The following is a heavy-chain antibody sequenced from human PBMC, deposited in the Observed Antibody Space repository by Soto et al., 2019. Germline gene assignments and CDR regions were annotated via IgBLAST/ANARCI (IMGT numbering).Heavy chain of an antibody. J-gene: IGHJ4*02. D-gene: IGHD2-21*01. CDR2: ISSSGSTI. CDR3: ASGSYCGGDCPLPTDDY. V-gene: IGHV3-11*01. Sequence: GGSLRLSCAASGFTFSDYYMSWIRQAPGKGLEWVSYISSSGSTIYYADSVKGRFTISRDNAKNSLYLHMNSLRAEDTAEYYCASGSYCGGDCPLPTDDYWGQGTLVNVSS. CDR1: GFTFSDYY.